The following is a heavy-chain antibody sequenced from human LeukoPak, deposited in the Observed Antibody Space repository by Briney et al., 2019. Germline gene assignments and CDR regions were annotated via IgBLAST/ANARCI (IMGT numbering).Heavy chain of an antibody. V-gene: IGHV3-23*01. D-gene: IGHD1-26*01. CDR3: AKKEWWELPLFDY. Sequence: PGGSLGLSCAASGFAFSSYAMSWVRQAPGKGLEWVSAISGSGGSTYYADSVKGRFTISRDNSKNTLYLQMNSLRAEDTAVYYCAKKEWWELPLFDYWGQGTLVTVSS. CDR2: ISGSGGST. J-gene: IGHJ4*02. CDR1: GFAFSSYA.